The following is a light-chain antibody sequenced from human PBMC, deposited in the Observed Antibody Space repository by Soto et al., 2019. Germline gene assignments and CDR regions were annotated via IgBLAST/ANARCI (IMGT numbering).Light chain of an antibody. CDR3: QSYDSSLSALYV. CDR1: SSNIGAGYD. Sequence: QSVLTQPPSVSGAPGQRVTISCTGSSSNIGAGYDVHWYQQLPGTAPKLLIYGNSNRPSGVPDRFSGSKSGTSASLAITGLQAEDEADYYCQSYDSSLSALYVFGTGTKVIV. CDR2: GNS. V-gene: IGLV1-40*01. J-gene: IGLJ1*01.